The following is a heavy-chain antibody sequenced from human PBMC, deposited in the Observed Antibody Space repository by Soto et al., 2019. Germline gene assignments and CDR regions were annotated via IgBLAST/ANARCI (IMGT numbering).Heavy chain of an antibody. CDR2: ITGSGGGT. V-gene: IGHV3-23*01. CDR1: GFTFSNYA. J-gene: IGHJ4*02. D-gene: IGHD6-13*01. Sequence: GGSLRLSCAASGFTFSNYAMTWVRQAPGKWLEWVSVITGSGGGTYFVDSVKGRFTISRDNSKNTVYLQMNSLRAEDTAVYYCAKRPLTAAGFDYWGQGTLVTVSS. CDR3: AKRPLTAAGFDY.